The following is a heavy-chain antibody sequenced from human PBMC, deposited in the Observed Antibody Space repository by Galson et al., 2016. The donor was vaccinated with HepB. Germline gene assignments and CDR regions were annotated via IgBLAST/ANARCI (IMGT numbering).Heavy chain of an antibody. V-gene: IGHV3-23*01. CDR2: ISGSGGST. D-gene: IGHD2-21*02. CDR1: GFTFSNYA. CDR3: ATTVGKCAGDCSPWTIYFYYGMDV. Sequence: SLRLSCAASGFTFSNYAMSWVRQAPGKGLEWVSAISGSGGSTYYADSVKGRFTISRDNSKNTLYLQMNILGVEDTAVYYCATTVGKCAGDCSPWTIYFYYGMDVWGRGTTVTVSS. J-gene: IGHJ6*02.